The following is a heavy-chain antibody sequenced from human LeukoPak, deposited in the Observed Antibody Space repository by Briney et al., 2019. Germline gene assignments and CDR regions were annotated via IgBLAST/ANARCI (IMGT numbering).Heavy chain of an antibody. CDR3: ARAPYCSSTSCYHKYFQH. V-gene: IGHV4-34*01. Sequence: ASETLSLTCAVYGGSFSGYYWSWIRQPPGKGLEWIGEINHSGSTNYNPSLKSRVTISVDTSKNQFSLKLSSVTAADTAVYYCARAPYCSSTSCYHKYFQHWGQGTLVTVSS. J-gene: IGHJ1*01. D-gene: IGHD2-2*01. CDR1: GGSFSGYY. CDR2: INHSGST.